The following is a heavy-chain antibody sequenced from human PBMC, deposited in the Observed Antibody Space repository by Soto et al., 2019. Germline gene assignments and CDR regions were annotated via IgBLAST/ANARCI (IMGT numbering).Heavy chain of an antibody. J-gene: IGHJ4*02. V-gene: IGHV1-18*04. CDR2: ISPYNGDR. D-gene: IGHD3-10*01. CDR3: ATTRSYDSHRPFDY. Sequence: GASVKVSCKSSGYTFKTYGISWVRQAPGQGLEWMGWISPYNGDRRLSEKMQGRLTMTTDTSTSTGYTELRSLTADDTAVYYCATTRSYDSHRPFDYWGQGTLVTVSS. CDR1: GYTFKTYG.